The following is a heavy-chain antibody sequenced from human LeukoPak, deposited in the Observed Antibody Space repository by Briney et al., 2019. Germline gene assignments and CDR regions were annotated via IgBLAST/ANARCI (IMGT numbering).Heavy chain of an antibody. Sequence: WASVKVSCKASGGTFSSYAISWVRQAPGQGLEWMGGIIPIFGTANYAQKFQGRVTITADESTSTAYMELSSLRSEDTAVYYCARMDSGYRAYFDYWGQGTLVTVSS. D-gene: IGHD3-22*01. CDR2: IIPIFGTA. J-gene: IGHJ4*02. CDR1: GGTFSSYA. CDR3: ARMDSGYRAYFDY. V-gene: IGHV1-69*13.